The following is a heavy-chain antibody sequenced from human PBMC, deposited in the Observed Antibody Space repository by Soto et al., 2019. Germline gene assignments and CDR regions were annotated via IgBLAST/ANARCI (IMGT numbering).Heavy chain of an antibody. J-gene: IGHJ6*02. D-gene: IGHD5-12*01. Sequence: SETLSLTCAVYGGSFSGYYWTWIRQPPGKGLEWIGYLYYSGTTNVNPSLKSRVTTSVDTSKNQFSLKLSSVTAADTALYYCARGIVELATIRGAMDVWGQGTTVTVSS. CDR1: GGSFSGYY. CDR3: ARGIVELATIRGAMDV. CDR2: LYYSGTT. V-gene: IGHV4-59*01.